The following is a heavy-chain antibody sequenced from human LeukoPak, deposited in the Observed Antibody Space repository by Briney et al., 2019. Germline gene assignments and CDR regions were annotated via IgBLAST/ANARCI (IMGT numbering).Heavy chain of an antibody. CDR2: ISYDERNK. V-gene: IGHV3-30*18. J-gene: IGHJ4*02. CDR1: GFTFSSYG. CDR3: AKEKYSGSWYIDY. D-gene: IGHD6-13*01. Sequence: GGSLTLSCAASGFTFSSYGMHWVRQAPGTGLEWVAIISYDERNKYYADSVKGRFTISRDKSKNTLYLQMNSLRPDDTAVYYCAKEKYSGSWYIDYWGQGTPVTVSS.